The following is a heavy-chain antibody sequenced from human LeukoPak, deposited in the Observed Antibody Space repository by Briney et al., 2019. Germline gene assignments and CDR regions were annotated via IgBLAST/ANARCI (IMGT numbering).Heavy chain of an antibody. J-gene: IGHJ5*02. CDR3: ARYCSSSGRLDP. D-gene: IGHD6-6*01. CDR2: INYSGNT. V-gene: IGHV4-34*01. CDR1: GGSFTDYS. Sequence: PSDTRSLICAVYGGSFTDYSWTCISQPPGKGLECIASINYSGNTYYNPSLKSLVTISVDTSKNHFSLNLIPVTAADTPVYYCARYCSSSGRLDPWGQGTLVTVSS.